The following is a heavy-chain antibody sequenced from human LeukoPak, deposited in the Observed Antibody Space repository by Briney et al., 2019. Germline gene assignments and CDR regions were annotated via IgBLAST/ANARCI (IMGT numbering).Heavy chain of an antibody. J-gene: IGHJ4*02. D-gene: IGHD3-22*01. CDR1: GLVFRSSP. CDR2: ISSSSSYI. Sequence: GGSLRLSCIASGLVFRSSPMNWVRQAPGKGLEWVSSISSSSSYIYYADSVKGRFTISRDNAKNSLYLQMNSLRAEDTAVYYCASGYYDSRWGQGTLVTVSS. V-gene: IGHV3-21*01. CDR3: ASGYYDSR.